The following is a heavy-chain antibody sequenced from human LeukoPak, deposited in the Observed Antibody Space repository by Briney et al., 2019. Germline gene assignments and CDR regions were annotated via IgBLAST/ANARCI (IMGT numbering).Heavy chain of an antibody. V-gene: IGHV3-7*04. J-gene: IGHJ5*02. CDR1: GFTFSNLW. D-gene: IGHD2/OR15-2a*01. Sequence: GGSLRLSCAASGFTFSNLWMSWVRQAPGKGLEWVANIKPDGSEKYYVDSVRGRFTISRDNAKNSLFLQLNGLRADDTAVYYWARGRGGASATYFFAPWGRGTLGTVSS. CDR3: ARGRGGASATYFFAP. CDR2: IKPDGSEK.